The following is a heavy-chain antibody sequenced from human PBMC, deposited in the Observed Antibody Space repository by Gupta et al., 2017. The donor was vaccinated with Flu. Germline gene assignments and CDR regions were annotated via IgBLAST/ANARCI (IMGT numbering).Heavy chain of an antibody. D-gene: IGHD3-22*01. CDR1: GFTFTSHA. J-gene: IGHJ4*02. Sequence: EVQLLESGGGWVPPVGSLRLSCAASGFTFTSHAVSWVRQAPGKGLEWVSAIRGGGGLTYYADSVKGRFTISRDNSNNMVFLQMNALRAEDTAVYYCAKRVPMTQGFDYWGQGSLVTVSS. CDR3: AKRVPMTQGFDY. V-gene: IGHV3-23*01. CDR2: IRGGGGLT.